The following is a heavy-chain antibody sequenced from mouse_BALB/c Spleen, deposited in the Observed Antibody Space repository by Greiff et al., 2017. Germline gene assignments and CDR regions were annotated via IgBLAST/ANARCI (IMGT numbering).Heavy chain of an antibody. D-gene: IGHD2-3*01. CDR1: GFNIKDTF. Sequence: VQLKQSGAELVKPGASVKLSCTASGFNIKDTFMHWVKQRPEQGLEWIGRIDPANGNTKYDPKFQGKATITADTSSNTAYLQLSSLTSEDTAVYYCAPWLLHAMDYWGQGTSVTVSS. V-gene: IGHV14-3*02. CDR3: APWLLHAMDY. CDR2: IDPANGNT. J-gene: IGHJ4*01.